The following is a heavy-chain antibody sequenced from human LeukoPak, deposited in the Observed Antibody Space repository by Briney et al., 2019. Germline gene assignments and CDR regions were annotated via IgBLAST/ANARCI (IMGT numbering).Heavy chain of an antibody. CDR2: ISGSGGST. D-gene: IGHD7-27*01. V-gene: IGHV3-23*01. J-gene: IGHJ3*02. CDR3: ARAKLGASDAFDI. Sequence: PGGSLRLSCAASGFTFSSYAMSWVRQAPGKGLEWVSAISGSGGSTYCADSVKGRFTISRDNARNSLYLQMNSLRAEDTALYYCARAKLGASDAFDIWGQGTMVTVSS. CDR1: GFTFSSYA.